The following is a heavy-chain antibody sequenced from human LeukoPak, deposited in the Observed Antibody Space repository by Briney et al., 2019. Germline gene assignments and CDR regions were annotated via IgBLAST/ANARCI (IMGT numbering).Heavy chain of an antibody. CDR3: ARGGPVGYSYGYFDY. D-gene: IGHD5-18*01. CDR1: GGSISSYY. Sequence: SETLSLTCTVSGGSISSYYWSWIRQPAGKGLEWIGRIYTSGSTNYNPSFKSRVTMSVDTSKNQFSLKLSSVTAADTAVYYCARGGPVGYSYGYFDYWGQGTLVTVSS. CDR2: IYTSGST. V-gene: IGHV4-4*07. J-gene: IGHJ4*02.